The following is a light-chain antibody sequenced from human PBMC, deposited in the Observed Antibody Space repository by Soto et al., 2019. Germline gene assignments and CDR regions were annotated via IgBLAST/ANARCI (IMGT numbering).Light chain of an antibody. Sequence: QSVLTQPRSVSGSPGQSVTISCTGTSSDVGDYNYVSWYQQHPGRAPKLMIYDVSERPSGVPDRFSDSKSANTASLTISGLQAEDEADYYCCSYAGSYTWVFGGGTKLTVL. V-gene: IGLV2-11*01. CDR2: DVS. CDR3: CSYAGSYTWV. J-gene: IGLJ3*02. CDR1: SSDVGDYNY.